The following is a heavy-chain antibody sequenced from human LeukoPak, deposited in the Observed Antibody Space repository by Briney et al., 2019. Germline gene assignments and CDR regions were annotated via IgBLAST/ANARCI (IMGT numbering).Heavy chain of an antibody. CDR1: GFTFSRYW. Sequence: GESLKISCAASGFTFSRYWMSWVRQAPGKGLEWVANIKEDGSEQYYPDSVKGRFTISRDNVKNSLYPQINSLRAEDTAVYYCARDSFETDIDYWGQGTLVTVSS. D-gene: IGHD1-14*01. CDR2: IKEDGSEQ. J-gene: IGHJ4*02. CDR3: ARDSFETDIDY. V-gene: IGHV3-7*01.